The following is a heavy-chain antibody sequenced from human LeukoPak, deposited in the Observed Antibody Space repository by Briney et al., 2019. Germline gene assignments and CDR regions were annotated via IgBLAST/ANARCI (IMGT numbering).Heavy chain of an antibody. CDR2: IKSDGST. D-gene: IGHD3-22*01. J-gene: IGHJ1*01. Sequence: GGSLRLSCAASGFTFSIYWMHWVRQAPGKGLVWVSRIKSDGSTNYADSVKGRFTISRDNAKNTLSLQMNSLRAEDTGVYYCARAPSEIGGYYPEYFRHWGQGTLVTVSS. V-gene: IGHV3-74*01. CDR1: GFTFSIYW. CDR3: ARAPSEIGGYYPEYFRH.